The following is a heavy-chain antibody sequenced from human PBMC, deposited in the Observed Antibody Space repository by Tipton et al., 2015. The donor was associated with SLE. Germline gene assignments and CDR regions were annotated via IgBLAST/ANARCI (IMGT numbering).Heavy chain of an antibody. CDR3: ARGPKTRLTLVRASNAFDY. CDR2: FDYSESS. Sequence: TLSLTCTVSGGSISSSNYFWGWIRQPPGKGLEWIDIFDYSESSYYNPSLKSRVTISIDTSKDQFSLTLSSVTAADPAFYFCARGPKTRLTLVRASNAFDYWGQGTLVTVSS. D-gene: IGHD3-10*01. CDR1: GGSISSSNYF. J-gene: IGHJ4*02. V-gene: IGHV4-39*07.